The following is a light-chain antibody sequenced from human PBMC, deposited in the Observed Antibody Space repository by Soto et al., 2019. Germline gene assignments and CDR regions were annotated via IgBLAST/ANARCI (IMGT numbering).Light chain of an antibody. J-gene: IGKJ3*01. Sequence: AIRMTQSPSSFSASTGDRVTITCRASQGISSYLAWYQQKPGKAPKLLIYAASTLQSGVPSRFSRSGSGTGFTHPIRCLPSEDSATYYCNYYCRYQHGFGPRTTVDL. CDR1: QGISSY. CDR3: NYYCRYQHG. V-gene: IGKV1-8*01. CDR2: AAS.